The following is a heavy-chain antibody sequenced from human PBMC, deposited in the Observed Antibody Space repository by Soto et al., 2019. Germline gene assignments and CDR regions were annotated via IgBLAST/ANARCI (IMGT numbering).Heavy chain of an antibody. J-gene: IGHJ4*02. D-gene: IGHD5-18*01. Sequence: EVQLVESGGGLVQPGRSLRLSCAASGFSFDHYAMHWVRQAPGKGLEWVSGISWNSGSIGYADSVKGRFTISSDNAKNSLYLQMNSLRGEDTALYYCAKAVGSYGNFDYWGQGTLVTVSS. CDR1: GFSFDHYA. CDR2: ISWNSGSI. V-gene: IGHV3-9*01. CDR3: AKAVGSYGNFDY.